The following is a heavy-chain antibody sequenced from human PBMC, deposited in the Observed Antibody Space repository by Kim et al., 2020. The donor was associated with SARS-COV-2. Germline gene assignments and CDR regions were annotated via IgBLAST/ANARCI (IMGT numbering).Heavy chain of an antibody. Sequence: TNYAQKFQGWVTMTRDTSISTAYMELSRLRSDDTAVYYCARSITSVGMDVWGQGTTVTVSS. CDR3: ARSITSVGMDV. J-gene: IGHJ6*02. V-gene: IGHV1-2*04. CDR2: T. D-gene: IGHD3-3*01.